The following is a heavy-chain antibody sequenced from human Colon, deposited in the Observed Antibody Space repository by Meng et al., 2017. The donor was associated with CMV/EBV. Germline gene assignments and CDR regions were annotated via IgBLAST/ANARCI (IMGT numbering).Heavy chain of an antibody. J-gene: IGHJ2*01. CDR2: ISTKNGNT. CDR3: TRDPVATSGRYVDL. D-gene: IGHD5-12*01. Sequence: SGYTFTNYGISWVRQAPGQGPEWMGWISTKNGNTNYAQKFQGRVTMTTDTSTSTAYMELRSLRSDDTAVYYCTRDPVATSGRYVDLWGRGTLVTVSS. V-gene: IGHV1-18*01. CDR1: GYTFTNYG.